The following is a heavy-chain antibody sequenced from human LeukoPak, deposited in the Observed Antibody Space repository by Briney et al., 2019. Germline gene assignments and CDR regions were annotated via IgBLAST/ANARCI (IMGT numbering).Heavy chain of an antibody. Sequence: GGSLRISCAASGFTFSGYWMSWVRQAPGKGPEWVANIERDGSDKYYVNSVKGRFTISRDNTKNTLYLQMNSLRAEDTAFYYCARRSAPCGLDYWGQGTLVTVSS. V-gene: IGHV3-7*03. D-gene: IGHD3/OR15-3a*01. J-gene: IGHJ4*02. CDR1: GFTFSGYW. CDR3: ARRSAPCGLDY. CDR2: IERDGSDK.